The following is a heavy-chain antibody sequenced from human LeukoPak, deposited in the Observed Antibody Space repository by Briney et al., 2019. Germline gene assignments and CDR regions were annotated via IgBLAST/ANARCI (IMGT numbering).Heavy chain of an antibody. CDR2: IWYDGSNK. CDR1: GSTFSSYG. V-gene: IGHV3-33*01. CDR3: ARDSYYYGSGRRTNWFDP. Sequence: PGGSLRLSCAASGSTFSSYGRHWVRQAPGKGLEWVAVIWYDGSNKYYADSVKGRFTISRDNSKNTLYLQMNSLRAEDTAVYYCARDSYYYGSGRRTNWFDPWGQGTLVTVSS. D-gene: IGHD3-10*01. J-gene: IGHJ5*02.